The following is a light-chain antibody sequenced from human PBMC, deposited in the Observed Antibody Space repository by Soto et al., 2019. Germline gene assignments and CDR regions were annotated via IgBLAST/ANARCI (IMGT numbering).Light chain of an antibody. CDR2: GAS. CDR1: QSVSSSY. V-gene: IGKV3-20*01. J-gene: IGKJ3*01. CDR3: QQYGSSPGLFT. Sequence: EIVLTQSPGTLSLSPGERATLSCRASQSVSSSYLAWYQQKPGQAPRLLIYGASSRATGIPDRFSGSGYGTDFTLTISRLEPEDFAVYYCQQYGSSPGLFTFGPGTKVDIK.